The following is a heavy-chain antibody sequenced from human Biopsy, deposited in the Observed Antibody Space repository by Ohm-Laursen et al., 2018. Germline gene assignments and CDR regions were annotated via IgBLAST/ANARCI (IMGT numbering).Heavy chain of an antibody. V-gene: IGHV3-30*03. J-gene: IGHJ2*01. CDR2: ISYDGSGE. CDR3: ARDGKRWDYSTYFSWHFDL. Sequence: SSLRLSCAASGFTFTSYAMHWVRQAPGKGLEWVAVISYDGSGEYYADSLQGRFIISRDNPKNTVDLQMNSLRAKDTAVYFCARDGKRWDYSTYFSWHFDLWGRGTLVTVSS. D-gene: IGHD4-11*01. CDR1: GFTFTSYA.